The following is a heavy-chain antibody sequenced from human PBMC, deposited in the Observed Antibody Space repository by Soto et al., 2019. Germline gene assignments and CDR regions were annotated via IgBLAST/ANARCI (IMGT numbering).Heavy chain of an antibody. V-gene: IGHV1-18*04. CDR1: GYTFTNYG. CDR2: IRGYNGDT. D-gene: IGHD4-4*01. J-gene: IGHJ4*02. CDR3: ARGRHRNPDY. Sequence: ASVKVSCKASGYTFTNYGLSWVRQAPGQGLEWVGKIRGYNGDTNYAPKLQGRVTMTTDTSTSTAYLELRTLRSDDTAVYYCARGRHRNPDYWGQGTLVTVSS.